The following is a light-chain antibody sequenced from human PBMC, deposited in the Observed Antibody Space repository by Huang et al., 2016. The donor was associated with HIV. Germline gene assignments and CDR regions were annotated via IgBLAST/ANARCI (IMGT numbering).Light chain of an antibody. J-gene: IGKJ2*01. CDR2: GAS. V-gene: IGKV3-15*01. CDR1: QSVSTH. Sequence: EIVMTQSPATLSVSPGEGATLSCRTSQSVSTHLAWYQHKPGQAPGLLIHGASTRATGVPARFSGSGSGTEFTLTISTLQSEDFAVYYCQQYNSWPPNTFGQGTNLEI. CDR3: QQYNSWPPNT.